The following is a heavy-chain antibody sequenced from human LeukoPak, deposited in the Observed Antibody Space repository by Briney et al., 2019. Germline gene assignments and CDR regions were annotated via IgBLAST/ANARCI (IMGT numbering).Heavy chain of an antibody. D-gene: IGHD1-26*01. Sequence: PGGSLRLSCAASGFTFSSYSMNWVRQAPGKGLEWVSSISSSSSYIYYADSVKGRFTISKDNAKNSLYLQMNSLRAEDTAVYYCARRIVGAPTDHARYYYYMDVWGKGTTVTVAS. V-gene: IGHV3-21*01. CDR3: ARRIVGAPTDHARYYYYMDV. CDR1: GFTFSSYS. J-gene: IGHJ6*03. CDR2: ISSSSSYI.